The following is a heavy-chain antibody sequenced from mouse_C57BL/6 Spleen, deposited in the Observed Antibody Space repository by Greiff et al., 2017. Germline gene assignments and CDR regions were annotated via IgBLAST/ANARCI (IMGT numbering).Heavy chain of an antibody. V-gene: IGHV1-50*01. D-gene: IGHD1-3*01. CDR2: IDPSDSNT. CDR3: ARREFSDYAMDY. J-gene: IGHJ4*01. Sequence: QVQLQQPGAELVKPGASVKLSCKASGYTFTSYWMQWVKQRPGQGLEWIGEIDPSDSNTNYNQKFKGKATLTVDTSSSTAYMQLSSLTSEDSAVYYCARREFSDYAMDYWGQGTSVTVSS. CDR1: GYTFTSYW.